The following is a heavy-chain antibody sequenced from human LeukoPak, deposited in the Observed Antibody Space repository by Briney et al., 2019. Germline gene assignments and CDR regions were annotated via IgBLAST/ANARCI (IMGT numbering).Heavy chain of an antibody. V-gene: IGHV1-18*01. D-gene: IGHD3-3*01. J-gene: IGHJ5*02. CDR3: ASVTIFGATNWFDP. Sequence: ASVKVSCKASGYTFTSYGINWVRQAPGQGLEWMGWISAYNGNTNYAQKLQGRVTMTTDTSTSTAYMELRSLRSDDTAVYYCASVTIFGATNWFDPWGQGTLVTVSS. CDR1: GYTFTSYG. CDR2: ISAYNGNT.